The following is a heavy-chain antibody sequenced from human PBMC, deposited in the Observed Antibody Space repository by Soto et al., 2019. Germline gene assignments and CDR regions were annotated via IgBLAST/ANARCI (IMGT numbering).Heavy chain of an antibody. CDR2: IIPIFGTA. Sequence: QVQLVQSGAEVKKPGSSVKASCKASGGTFSSYAISWVRQAPGQGLEWMGGIIPIFGTANYAQKFQGRVTITADESTSTAYMELSSLRSEDTAVYYCARAAPRRDGYNNVYGYWGQGTLVTVSS. V-gene: IGHV1-69*01. D-gene: IGHD5-12*01. J-gene: IGHJ4*02. CDR3: ARAAPRRDGYNNVYGY. CDR1: GGTFSSYA.